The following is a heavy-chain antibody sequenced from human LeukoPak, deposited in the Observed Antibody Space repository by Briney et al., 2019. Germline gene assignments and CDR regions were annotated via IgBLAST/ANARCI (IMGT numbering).Heavy chain of an antibody. CDR3: AKDSRSSSWYPYYYYYGMDV. CDR2: ISYDGSNK. J-gene: IGHJ6*02. D-gene: IGHD6-13*01. Sequence: GGSLRPSCAASGFTFSSYGMHWVRQAPGKGLEWVAVISYDGSNKYYADSVKGRFTISRDNSKNTLYLQMNSLRAEDTAVYYCAKDSRSSSWYPYYYYYGMDVWGQGTTVTVSS. V-gene: IGHV3-30*18. CDR1: GFTFSSYG.